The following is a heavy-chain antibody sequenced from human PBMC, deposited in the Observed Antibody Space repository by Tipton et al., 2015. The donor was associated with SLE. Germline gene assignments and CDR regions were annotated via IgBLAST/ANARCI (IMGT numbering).Heavy chain of an antibody. CDR3: ARNSDAFDI. CDR1: GGSFSGYY. D-gene: IGHD4-23*01. V-gene: IGHV4-34*01. CDR2: INHRGST. J-gene: IGHJ3*02. Sequence: TLSLTCAVYGGSFSGYYWSWSRQPPGKGLEWIGEINHRGSTNYNPSLKSRDTISVDTSKNQFSLKLSSVTAADTAVYYCARNSDAFDIWGQGTMVTVSS.